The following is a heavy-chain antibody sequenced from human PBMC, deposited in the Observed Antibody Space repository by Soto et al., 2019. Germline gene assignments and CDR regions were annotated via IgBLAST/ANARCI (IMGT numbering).Heavy chain of an antibody. J-gene: IGHJ5*02. CDR2: ISANSGNT. D-gene: IGHD4-17*01. Sequence: QVQLVQSGAELKKPGASVKVSCKASGYIFTSYGITWVRQAPGQGLEWMGWISANSGNTNYAQKFHGRVTMTADTSTNTAYMELRSLRSDDTAVYYCARGPGIRVRYGDNGFDPWGQGTLVTVSS. CDR1: GYIFTSYG. V-gene: IGHV1-18*01. CDR3: ARGPGIRVRYGDNGFDP.